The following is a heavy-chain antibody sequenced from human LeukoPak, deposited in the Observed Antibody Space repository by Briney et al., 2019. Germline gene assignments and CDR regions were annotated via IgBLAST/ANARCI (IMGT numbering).Heavy chain of an antibody. D-gene: IGHD3-10*01. V-gene: IGHV4-4*07. CDR3: ASTPRDRPSYYYGSGSSLDY. J-gene: IGHJ4*02. CDR1: GGSISSYY. Sequence: SETLSLTCTVSGGSISSYYWSWIRQPAGKGLEWIGRIYTSGSTNYNPSLKSRVTMSVDTSKNQFSLKLSSVTAADAAVYYCASTPRDRPSYYYGSGSSLDYWGQGTLVTVSS. CDR2: IYTSGST.